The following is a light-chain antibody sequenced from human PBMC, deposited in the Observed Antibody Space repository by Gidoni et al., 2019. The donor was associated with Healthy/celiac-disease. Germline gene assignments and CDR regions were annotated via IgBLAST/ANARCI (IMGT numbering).Light chain of an antibody. CDR1: QSSSSY. Sequence: DIQMTQSPSSLSASVGDRVTITCRASQSSSSYLNWYQQKPGKAPKLLIYDASSLQSGVPSRFSGSGSGTDFTLTISSLQPEDFATYYCQQSYSTPWTFGQGTKVEIK. CDR2: DAS. J-gene: IGKJ1*01. V-gene: IGKV1-39*01. CDR3: QQSYSTPWT.